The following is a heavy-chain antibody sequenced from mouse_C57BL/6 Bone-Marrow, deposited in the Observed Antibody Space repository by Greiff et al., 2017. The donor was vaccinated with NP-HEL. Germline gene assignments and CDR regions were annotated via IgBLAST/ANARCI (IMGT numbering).Heavy chain of an antibody. CDR3: ARHGIWLEGGYYFDY. D-gene: IGHD1-1*02. Sequence: QVQLKQSGAELVKPGASVKLSCKASGYTFTEYTIRWVKQRSGQGLEWIGWFYPGSGSIKYNEKFKDKATLTADKSSSTVYMELSSLTSEDSAVYFCARHGIWLEGGYYFDYWGQGTTLTVSS. J-gene: IGHJ2*01. CDR2: FYPGSGSI. V-gene: IGHV1-62-2*01. CDR1: GYTFTEYT.